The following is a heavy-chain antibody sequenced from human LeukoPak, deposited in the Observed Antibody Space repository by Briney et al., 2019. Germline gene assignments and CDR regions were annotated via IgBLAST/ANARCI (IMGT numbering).Heavy chain of an antibody. D-gene: IGHD3-3*01. J-gene: IGHJ3*02. CDR3: ARGHVLRFMEWLLPGDAFDI. CDR2: ISSSSSYI. CDR1: GFTFSSYS. Sequence: PGGSLRLSCAASGFTFSSYSMNWVRQAPGKGLEWVSSISSSSSYIYYADSVKGRVTISRDNAKNSLYLQMNSLRAEDTAVYYCARGHVLRFMEWLLPGDAFDIWGQGTMVTVSS. V-gene: IGHV3-21*01.